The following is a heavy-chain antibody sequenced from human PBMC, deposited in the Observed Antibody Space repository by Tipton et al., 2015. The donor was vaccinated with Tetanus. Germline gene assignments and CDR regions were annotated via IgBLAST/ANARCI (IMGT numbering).Heavy chain of an antibody. CDR2: INPSAGTT. V-gene: IGHV1-46*01. D-gene: IGHD3-22*01. Sequence: QLVQSGAEVKKPGASVKVSCKASGYTFTNYYMHWVRQAPGQGLEWMGVINPSAGTTRYEQKFQGRVIMTRDTSTTTVYMELNSLRSEDTAGFYCAGSYDFYDSTGYTDDGMDVWGQGTSVTVSS. CDR3: AGSYDFYDSTGYTDDGMDV. J-gene: IGHJ6*02. CDR1: GYTFTNYY.